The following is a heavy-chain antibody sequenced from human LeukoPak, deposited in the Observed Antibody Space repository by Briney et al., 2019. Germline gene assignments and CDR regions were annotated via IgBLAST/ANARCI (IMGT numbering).Heavy chain of an antibody. CDR2: IYYSGST. V-gene: IGHV4-59*12. Sequence: SETLSLTCTVSGGSISSYYWSWIRQPPGKGLEWIGYIYYSGSTNYNPSLKSRVTISVDTSKNQFSLKLSSVTAADTAVYYCARKYVLLWFGESPYYFDYWGQGTLVTVSS. D-gene: IGHD3-10*01. CDR1: GGSISSYY. J-gene: IGHJ4*02. CDR3: ARKYVLLWFGESPYYFDY.